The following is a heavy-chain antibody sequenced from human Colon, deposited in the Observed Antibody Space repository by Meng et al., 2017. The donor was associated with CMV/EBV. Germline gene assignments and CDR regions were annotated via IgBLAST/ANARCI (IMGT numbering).Heavy chain of an antibody. CDR3: AKGGCSNCSFDP. CDR1: GGSFSGYY. Sequence: SETLSLTCAVYGGSFSGYYWSWLRQPPGKGLEWIGYVSYSGNTNYNSSLESRVTISLDTSKNQFSLKLTSVTAADTAVYYCAKGGCSNCSFDPWGQGTLVTVSS. V-gene: IGHV4-59*01. CDR2: VSYSGNT. D-gene: IGHD2-2*01. J-gene: IGHJ5*02.